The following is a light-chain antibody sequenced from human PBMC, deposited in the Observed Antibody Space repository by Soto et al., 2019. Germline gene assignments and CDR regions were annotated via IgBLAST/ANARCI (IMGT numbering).Light chain of an antibody. J-gene: IGKJ2*01. CDR3: QHYNNWPPYT. V-gene: IGKV3D-15*03. CDR1: QRISSN. CDR2: GAS. Sequence: EIVMTQSPDTLSVSPGERATLSCRASQRISSNLAWYQQKPGQAPRLLIYGASIRATGVPARFSGSGSETDFTLTISNLQSEDCAVYYCQHYNNWPPYTFGQGTKVDIK.